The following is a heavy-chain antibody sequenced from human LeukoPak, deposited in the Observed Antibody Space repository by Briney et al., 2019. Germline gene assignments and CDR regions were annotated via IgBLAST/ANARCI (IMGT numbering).Heavy chain of an antibody. CDR3: TRGLMGYTGYDDY. V-gene: IGHV3-49*04. CDR2: IRSKTYGGTI. J-gene: IGHJ4*02. CDR1: GFTFGDYA. D-gene: IGHD5-12*01. Sequence: PGGSLRLSCIGSGFTFGDYAMSWVRQTPGKGLEWVGFIRSKTYGGTIEYAASVKGRFIISRDDSKNIAYLQMNGLKTEDTAVYHCTRGLMGYTGYDDYWGQGTLVTVSS.